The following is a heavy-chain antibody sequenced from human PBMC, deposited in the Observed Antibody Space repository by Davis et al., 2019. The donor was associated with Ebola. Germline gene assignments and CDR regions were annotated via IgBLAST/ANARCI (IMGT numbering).Heavy chain of an antibody. CDR1: GFTFSSYW. D-gene: IGHD6-13*01. V-gene: IGHV3-74*01. CDR3: AKEGAAAAGTSYYMDV. CDR2: INSDGRST. Sequence: PGGSLRLSCAASGFTFSSYWMHWVRQAPGKGLVWVSRINSDGRSTSYADSVKGRFTISRDNSKNTLYLQMNSLRAEDTAVYYCAKEGAAAAGTSYYMDVWGKGTTVTVSS. J-gene: IGHJ6*03.